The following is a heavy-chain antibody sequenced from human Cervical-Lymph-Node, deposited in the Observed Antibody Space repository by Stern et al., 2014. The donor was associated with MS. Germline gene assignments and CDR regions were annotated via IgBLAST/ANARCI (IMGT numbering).Heavy chain of an antibody. CDR1: GYTFTGYY. J-gene: IGHJ5*02. Sequence: VQLVESGAEVKKPGASVKVSCKASGYTFTGYYMHWVRQAPGQGLEWMGWITPNSGGTNYAQKFQGRVTMTRDTSISTAYMELSRLRSDDTAVYYCARVSHDSSGYYNWFDPWGQGTLVTVSS. V-gene: IGHV1-2*02. CDR2: ITPNSGGT. CDR3: ARVSHDSSGYYNWFDP. D-gene: IGHD3-22*01.